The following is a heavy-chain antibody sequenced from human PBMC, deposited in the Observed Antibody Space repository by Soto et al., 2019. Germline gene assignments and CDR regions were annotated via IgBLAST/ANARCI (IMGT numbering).Heavy chain of an antibody. CDR2: IYSGGST. D-gene: IGHD5-18*01. Sequence: PGGSLRLSCAASGVTVSSNYMSWVRQAPGKGLEWVSVIYSGGSTYYAGSVKGRFTISRDNSKNTLYLQMNSLRAEDTAVYYCARHGYNYGGGYFDYWGQGTLVTVSS. J-gene: IGHJ4*02. CDR3: ARHGYNYGGGYFDY. CDR1: GVTVSSNY. V-gene: IGHV3-66*04.